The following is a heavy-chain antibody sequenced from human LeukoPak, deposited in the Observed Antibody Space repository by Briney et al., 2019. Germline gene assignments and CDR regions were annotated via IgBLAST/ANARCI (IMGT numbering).Heavy chain of an antibody. J-gene: IGHJ3*02. D-gene: IGHD4-23*01. CDR3: SSGNSHAFDI. CDR2: ISGSGGST. Sequence: PPGGSLRLSCAASGFTFSSYAMSWVRQAPGKGLEWVSAISGSGGSTYYADSVKGRLTISRDNAKNTLYLQMNNLRAEDTAVYYCSSGNSHAFDIWGQGTMVTVSS. V-gene: IGHV3-23*01. CDR1: GFTFSSYA.